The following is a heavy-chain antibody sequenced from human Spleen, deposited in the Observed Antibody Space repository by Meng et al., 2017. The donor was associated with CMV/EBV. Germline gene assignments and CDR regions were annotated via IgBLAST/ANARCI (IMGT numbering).Heavy chain of an antibody. D-gene: IGHD1-1*01. Sequence: KVSCKASGYTFNPYGITWVRQAPGQGLEWMGWISAYNNNTKYAQKLQGRVTMTKDTSTSTAYMELRSLRSDDTAVYYCARDQLPIAFWGQGTLVTVSS. CDR3: ARDQLPIAF. CDR2: ISAYNNNT. CDR1: GYTFNPYG. V-gene: IGHV1-18*01. J-gene: IGHJ4*02.